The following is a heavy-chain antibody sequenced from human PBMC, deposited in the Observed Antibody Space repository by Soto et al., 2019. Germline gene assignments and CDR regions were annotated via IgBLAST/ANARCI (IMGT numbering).Heavy chain of an antibody. CDR3: ARDRIVVIPAAPNWFDP. D-gene: IGHD2-2*01. Sequence: AGGSLRLSCAASGFNFRTFSMNWLRQAPGKGLEWVSFISSGTGTTYYADSVKGRFTISRDDAKNSLYLQMNSLRDEDTAVYFCARDRIVVIPAAPNWFDPWGQGTLVTVSS. CDR1: GFNFRTFS. V-gene: IGHV3-48*02. J-gene: IGHJ5*02. CDR2: ISSGTGTT.